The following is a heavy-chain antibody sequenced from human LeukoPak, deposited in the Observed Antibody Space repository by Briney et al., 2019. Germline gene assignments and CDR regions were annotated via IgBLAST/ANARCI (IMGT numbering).Heavy chain of an antibody. CDR1: GFTFSNFA. V-gene: IGHV3-23*01. J-gene: IGHJ5*02. CDR3: ARDESSGWSHWFDP. CDR2: ISASGGST. D-gene: IGHD6-19*01. Sequence: PGGSLRLSCAASGFTFSNFAMNWVRQAPGKGLEWVSCISASGGSTDYADSVKGRFTISRDNSKNTLYLQMNSLRAEDTAVYYCARDESSGWSHWFDPWGQGTLVTVSS.